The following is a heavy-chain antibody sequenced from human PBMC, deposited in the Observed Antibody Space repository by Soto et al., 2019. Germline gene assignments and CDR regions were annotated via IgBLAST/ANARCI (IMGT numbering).Heavy chain of an antibody. V-gene: IGHV4-31*03. D-gene: IGHD2-2*01. CDR1: GGSISSGGYY. J-gene: IGHJ4*02. Sequence: QVQLQESGPGLVKPSQTLSLTCTVSGGSISSGGYYWSWIRQHPGKGREWIGYIYYSGSTYYNPSLKSRVTLSVDTSKSQFSLTLSSVTAADTAVYYCARGRTSSPNPGDYWGQGTLVTVSS. CDR2: IYYSGST. CDR3: ARGRTSSPNPGDY.